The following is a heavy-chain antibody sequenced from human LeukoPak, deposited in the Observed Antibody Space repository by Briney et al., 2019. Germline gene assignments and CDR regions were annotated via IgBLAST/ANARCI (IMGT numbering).Heavy chain of an antibody. J-gene: IGHJ4*02. CDR2: IYYSGST. CDR1: GGSISSYY. Sequence: SETLSLTCTVSGGSISSYYWSWIRQPPGKGLEWIGYIYYSGSTNYNPSLRSRVTISVDTSKNQFSLKLSSVTAADTAVYYCARGSYSVPFDYWGQGTLVTVSS. CDR3: ARGSYSVPFDY. D-gene: IGHD1-26*01. V-gene: IGHV4-59*08.